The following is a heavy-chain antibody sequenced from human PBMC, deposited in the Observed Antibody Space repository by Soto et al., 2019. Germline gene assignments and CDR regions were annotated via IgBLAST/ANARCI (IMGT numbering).Heavy chain of an antibody. CDR3: ARGGQWLGRGGGYYYYGMDV. Sequence: EVQLVESGGGLVQPGGSLRLSCAASGFTFSSYDMHWVRQATGKGLEWVSAIGTAGDPYYPGSVKGRFTISRENAKNSVLHQRNSVRAGATAFYYCARGGQWLGRGGGYYYYGMDVWGQGTTVTVSS. J-gene: IGHJ6*02. CDR1: GFTFSSYD. V-gene: IGHV3-13*05. CDR2: IGTAGDP. D-gene: IGHD6-19*01.